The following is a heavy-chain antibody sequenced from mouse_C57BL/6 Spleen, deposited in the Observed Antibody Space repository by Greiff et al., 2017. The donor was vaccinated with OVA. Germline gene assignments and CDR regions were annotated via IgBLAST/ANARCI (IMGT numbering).Heavy chain of an antibody. Sequence: QVHVKQSDAELVKPGASVKLSCTVSGYTFTDHTIHWMKQRPEQGLEWIGYIYPRDGRTKYNEKFKGKATLTADKSSSTAYMQRNSLTSEDSAVYFCARLCRYGNFAMDDWGQGTSVTVSS. D-gene: IGHD2-10*02. CDR2: IYPRDGRT. J-gene: IGHJ4*01. CDR1: GYTFTDHT. V-gene: IGHV1-78*01. CDR3: ARLCRYGNFAMDD.